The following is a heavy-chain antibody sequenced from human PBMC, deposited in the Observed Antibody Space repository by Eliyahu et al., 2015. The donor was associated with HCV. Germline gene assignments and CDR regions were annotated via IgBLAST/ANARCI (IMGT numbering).Heavy chain of an antibody. CDR2: IYHSGST. CDR3: ARGGSDDCSGGSCYYYYGMDV. Sequence: QLQLQESGSGLVKPSQTLSLTCAVSGGSXSSGGYSWXXIRQPPGKGLEWIGYIYHSGSTYYNPSLKSRVTISVDRSKNQFSLKLSSVTAADTAVYYCARGGSDDCSGGSCYYYYGMDVWGQGTTVTVSS. V-gene: IGHV4-30-2*01. CDR1: GGSXSSGGYS. J-gene: IGHJ6*02. D-gene: IGHD2-15*01.